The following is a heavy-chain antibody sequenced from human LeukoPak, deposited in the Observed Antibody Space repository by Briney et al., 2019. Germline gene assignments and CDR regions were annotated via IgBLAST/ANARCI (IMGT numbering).Heavy chain of an antibody. CDR2: IFSGGST. V-gene: IGHV3-53*01. J-gene: IGHJ5*02. CDR1: GFTVSSNY. D-gene: IGHD1-26*01. Sequence: GGSLRLSCAASGFTVSSNYMSWVRQAPGKGLEWVSVIFSGGSTYYADSVKGRFTISRDNSKNTLYLQMNSLRAEDTAVYYCARGGELNWFDPWGQGTLVTVSS. CDR3: ARGGELNWFDP.